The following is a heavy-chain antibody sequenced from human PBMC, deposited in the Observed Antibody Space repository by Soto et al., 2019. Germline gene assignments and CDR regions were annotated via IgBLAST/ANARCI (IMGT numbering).Heavy chain of an antibody. CDR3: ARRSPRSGYFDY. D-gene: IGHD3-3*01. Sequence: EASVKVSCKASGYTFTSYAMHWVRQAPGQRLEWMGWINAGNGNTKYSQKFQGRVTITRDTSASTAYMELSSLRSEDTAVYYCARRSPRSGYFDYWGQGTLVTVSS. CDR2: INAGNGNT. CDR1: GYTFTSYA. J-gene: IGHJ4*02. V-gene: IGHV1-3*01.